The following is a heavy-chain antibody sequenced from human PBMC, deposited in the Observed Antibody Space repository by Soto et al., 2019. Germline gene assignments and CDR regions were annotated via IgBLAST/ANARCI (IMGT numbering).Heavy chain of an antibody. D-gene: IGHD2-15*01. J-gene: IGHJ1*01. Sequence: GALVKVSCKTSGYIFTAYSMHWVRQAPGQGLEWMGVVNPSGGSAHYAQSFEGRVTLTRDTSTSTFYMELSSLRSEDTAVYYCAREENCRGGTCYSEYFHHWGQGTLVTVSS. CDR3: AREENCRGGTCYSEYFHH. V-gene: IGHV1-46*01. CDR2: VNPSGGSA. CDR1: GYIFTAYS.